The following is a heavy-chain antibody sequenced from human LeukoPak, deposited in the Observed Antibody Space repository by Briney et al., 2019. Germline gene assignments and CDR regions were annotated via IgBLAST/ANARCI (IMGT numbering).Heavy chain of an antibody. J-gene: IGHJ4*02. CDR1: GYTLTELS. D-gene: IGHD3-10*01. CDR3: ATDPPGGGSGGYYY. V-gene: IGHV1-24*01. Sequence: ASVNVSCKVSGYTLTELSMHWVRQAPGKGLEWMGGFDPEDGETIYAQKFQGRVTMTEDTSTDTAYMELSSLRSEDTAVYYCATDPPGGGSGGYYYWGQGTLVTVSS. CDR2: FDPEDGET.